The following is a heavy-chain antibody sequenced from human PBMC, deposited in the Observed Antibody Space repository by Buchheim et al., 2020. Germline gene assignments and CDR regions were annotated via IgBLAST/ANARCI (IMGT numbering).Heavy chain of an antibody. D-gene: IGHD3-3*01. J-gene: IGHJ4*02. CDR3: AKDQLRFLEWLLYGIDY. Sequence: QVQLVESGGGVVQPGRSLRLSCAASGFTFSSYGMHWVRQAPGKGLEWVAVISYDGSNKYYADSVKGRFTISSDNSKNTLYLQMNSLRAEDTAVYYCAKDQLRFLEWLLYGIDYWGQGTL. CDR2: ISYDGSNK. V-gene: IGHV3-30*18. CDR1: GFTFSSYG.